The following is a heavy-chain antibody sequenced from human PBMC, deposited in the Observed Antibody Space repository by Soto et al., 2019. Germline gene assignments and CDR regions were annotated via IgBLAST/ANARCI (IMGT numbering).Heavy chain of an antibody. D-gene: IGHD6-19*01. Sequence: SETLSLTCTVSGHSLSSGGYYWSWIRQHPGKGLEWVGYIYFTGTTLYNPSLKSRRAISVDTSKNQFSLKLTSVTAADTAVYYCARDWGSSGWHNWGQGVLVTVSS. J-gene: IGHJ4*02. CDR3: ARDWGSSGWHN. V-gene: IGHV4-31*03. CDR1: GHSLSSGGYY. CDR2: IYFTGTT.